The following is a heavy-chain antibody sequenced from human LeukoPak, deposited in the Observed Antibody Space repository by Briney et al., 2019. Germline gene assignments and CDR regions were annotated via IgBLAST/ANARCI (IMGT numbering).Heavy chain of an antibody. D-gene: IGHD5-18*01. J-gene: IGHJ4*02. CDR2: ISSNGGST. Sequence: PGGPLRLSCAASGFTFSIYAMLCLRPAPGKGLEYVSAISSNGGSTYYANSVKGRFTISRDNSKNTLYLQMGSLGAEDMAVYYCARDQGLYSYVDWGQGTLVTVSS. CDR3: ARDQGLYSYVD. V-gene: IGHV3-64*01. CDR1: GFTFSIYA.